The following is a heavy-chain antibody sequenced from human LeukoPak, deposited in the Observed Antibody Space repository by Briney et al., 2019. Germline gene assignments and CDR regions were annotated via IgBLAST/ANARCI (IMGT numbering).Heavy chain of an antibody. J-gene: IGHJ6*03. V-gene: IGHV1-69*13. Sequence: GASVKVSCKASGYTFTSYGTSWVRQAPGQGLEWMGGIIPIFGTANYAQKFQGRVTITADESTSTAYMELSSLRSEDTAVYYCARGRSYSNYYYYYMDVWGKGTTVTVSS. CDR2: IIPIFGTA. D-gene: IGHD6-13*01. CDR1: GYTFTSYG. CDR3: ARGRSYSNYYYYYMDV.